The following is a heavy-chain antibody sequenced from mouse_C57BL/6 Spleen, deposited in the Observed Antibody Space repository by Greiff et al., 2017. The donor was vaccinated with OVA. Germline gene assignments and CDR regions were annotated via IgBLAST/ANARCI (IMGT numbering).Heavy chain of an antibody. J-gene: IGHJ3*01. V-gene: IGHV1-82*01. CDR3: ARWDYGSSYPFAY. Sequence: VQLQQSGPELVKPGASVKISCKASGYAFSSSWMNWVKQRPGKGLEWIGRIYPGDGDTNYNGKFKGKATLTADKSSSTAYMQLSSLTSEDSAVYFWARWDYGSSYPFAYWGQGTLVTVSA. D-gene: IGHD1-1*01. CDR2: IYPGDGDT. CDR1: GYAFSSSW.